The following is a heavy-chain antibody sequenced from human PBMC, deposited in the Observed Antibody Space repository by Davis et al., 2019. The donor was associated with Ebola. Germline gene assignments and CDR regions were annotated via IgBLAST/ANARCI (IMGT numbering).Heavy chain of an antibody. CDR3: TTDKTRYFDWLMDYYGMDV. Sequence: GESLKISCAASGFTFSGPAMHWVRQASGKGLEWVGRIKSKTDGGTTDYAAPVKGRFTISRDDSKNTLYLQMHSLKTEDTAVYDCTTDKTRYFDWLMDYYGMDVWGQGTTVTVSS. J-gene: IGHJ6*02. V-gene: IGHV3-15*01. D-gene: IGHD3-9*01. CDR2: IKSKTDGGTT. CDR1: GFTFSGPA.